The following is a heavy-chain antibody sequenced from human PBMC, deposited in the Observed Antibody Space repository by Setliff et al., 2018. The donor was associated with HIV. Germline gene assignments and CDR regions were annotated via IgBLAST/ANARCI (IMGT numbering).Heavy chain of an antibody. CDR2: INPKSGVA. D-gene: IGHD5-12*01. V-gene: IGHV1-2*06. Sequence: GASVKVSCKASGYTFTDFYIHWVRQAPGQGPEWIGRINPKSGVADYLKKFQGRVTMTTDTSTNTAHMELIRPRFDDTAVYYCARAHFLVAMTRNWFDPWGQGTLVTVSS. J-gene: IGHJ5*02. CDR1: GYTFTDFY. CDR3: ARAHFLVAMTRNWFDP.